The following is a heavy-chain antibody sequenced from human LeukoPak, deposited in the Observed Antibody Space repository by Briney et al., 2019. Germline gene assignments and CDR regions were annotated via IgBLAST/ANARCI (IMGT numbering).Heavy chain of an antibody. CDR1: GCTFSRYI. Sequence: GGSLRLSCAASGCTFSRYIMNWVRPAPGKGLEWVSYINSSRSIIYYENSVKGQLTISRDNAKNTQYLKMKSLKDEDTAAYYRARLSDGTMIVVGGDAFDIWGQGTIVTVSS. CDR3: ARLSDGTMIVVGGDAFDI. D-gene: IGHD3-22*01. V-gene: IGHV3-48*02. CDR2: INSSRSII. J-gene: IGHJ3*02.